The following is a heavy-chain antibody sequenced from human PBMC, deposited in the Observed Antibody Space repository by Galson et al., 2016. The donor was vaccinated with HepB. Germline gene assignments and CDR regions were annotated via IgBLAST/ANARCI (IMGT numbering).Heavy chain of an antibody. CDR2: TSYDGSNK. V-gene: IGHV3-30*18. J-gene: IGHJ1*01. Sequence: SLRLSCAASGFTFSAYVMHWVRQAPGKGLEWVAVTSYDGSNKYYADSVKGRFTISRDNSKNTLYLQMNSLRADDSAVYYCAKDITDLVVVIAAQHWGQGTLVTVSS. CDR3: AKDITDLVVVIAAQH. CDR1: GFTFSAYV. D-gene: IGHD2-15*01.